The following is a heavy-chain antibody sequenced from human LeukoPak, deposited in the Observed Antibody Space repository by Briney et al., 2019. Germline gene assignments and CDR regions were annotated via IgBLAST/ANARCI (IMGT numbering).Heavy chain of an antibody. CDR2: IYTSGST. D-gene: IGHD3-3*01. CDR1: GGSISSGSYY. Sequence: TSETLSLTCTVSGGSISSGSYYWSWIRQPAGKGLEWIGRIYTSGSTNYNPSLKSRVTISVDTSKNQFSLKLSSVTAADTAVYYCARGGAVRYDFWSGYQLLYFDYWGQGTLVTVSS. J-gene: IGHJ4*02. CDR3: ARGGAVRYDFWSGYQLLYFDY. V-gene: IGHV4-61*02.